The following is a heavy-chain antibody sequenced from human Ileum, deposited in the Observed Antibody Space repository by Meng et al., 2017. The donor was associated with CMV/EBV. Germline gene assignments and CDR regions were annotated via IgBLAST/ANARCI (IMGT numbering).Heavy chain of an antibody. Sequence: LSFAASGFPFNSVDMSWVRRAPGKGLEWVSVIYGRAGSTFYADSVRGRFTISKENSDNRLHLQMNSLRVEDTALYYCTKGAWVDYLGQGTLVTVSS. CDR2: IYGRAGST. CDR3: TKGAWVDY. CDR1: GFPFNSVD. D-gene: IGHD1-26*01. V-gene: IGHV3-23*01. J-gene: IGHJ4*02.